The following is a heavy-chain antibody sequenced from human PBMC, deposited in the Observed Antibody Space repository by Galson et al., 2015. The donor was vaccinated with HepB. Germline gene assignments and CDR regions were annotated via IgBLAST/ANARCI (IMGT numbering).Heavy chain of an antibody. Sequence: SLRLSCAASGFTVSSNYMSWVRQAPGKGLEWVSVIYSGGSTYYADSVKGRFTISRDNSKNTLYLQMNSLRAEDTAVYYCARRLLYGDGGWNYWGQGTLVTVSS. CDR2: IYSGGST. J-gene: IGHJ4*02. V-gene: IGHV3-53*01. D-gene: IGHD4-17*01. CDR3: ARRLLYGDGGWNY. CDR1: GFTVSSNY.